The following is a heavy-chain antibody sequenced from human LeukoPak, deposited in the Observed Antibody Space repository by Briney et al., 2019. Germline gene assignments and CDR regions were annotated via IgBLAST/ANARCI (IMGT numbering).Heavy chain of an antibody. CDR2: ISGSGGST. CDR3: AKGGAFLGYCSSTSCYQFDY. J-gene: IGHJ4*02. D-gene: IGHD2-2*01. CDR1: GFTFSSYA. Sequence: GGSLRLSCAASGFTFSSYAMSWVRQAPGKGLEWVSAISGSGGSTYYADSVKGRFTISRDNSKNTLYLQMNSLRAEDTAVYYCAKGGAFLGYCSSTSCYQFDYWGQGTLVTVSS. V-gene: IGHV3-23*01.